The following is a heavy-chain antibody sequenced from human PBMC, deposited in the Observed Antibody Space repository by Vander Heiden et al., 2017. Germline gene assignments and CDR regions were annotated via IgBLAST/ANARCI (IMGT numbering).Heavy chain of an antibody. V-gene: IGHV4-30-2*01. CDR2: IYQSGST. Sequence: QLQLQESGSGLVKPSQTLSPTCAVSGGSISSGGYSWSWIRQQPGKGLEWIGYIYQSGSTYYNPSLKSRVTISIDRSKNQFSLKLSSVTAADTAVYYCARVPRFGYYFDYWGQGTLVTVSS. CDR3: ARVPRFGYYFDY. CDR1: GGSISSGGYS. D-gene: IGHD3-16*01. J-gene: IGHJ4*02.